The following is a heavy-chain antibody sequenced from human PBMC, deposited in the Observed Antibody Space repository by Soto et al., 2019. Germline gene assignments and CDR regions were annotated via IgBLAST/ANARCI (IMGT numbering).Heavy chain of an antibody. V-gene: IGHV5-51*01. CDR1: GYSFTSYW. CDR2: IYPGDSDT. J-gene: IGHJ4*02. CDR3: SRHASIAVASTGFDY. D-gene: IGHD6-19*01. Sequence: GESLKISCKGSGYSFTSYWIGWVRQMPGKGLEWMGIIYPGDSDTRYSPSFQGQVTISADKSISTAYLQWSSLKASDTAMYYCSRHASIAVASTGFDYWGPGTLVNVSS.